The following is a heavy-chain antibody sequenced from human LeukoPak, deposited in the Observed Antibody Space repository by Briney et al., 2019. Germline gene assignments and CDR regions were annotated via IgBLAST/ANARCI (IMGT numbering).Heavy chain of an antibody. D-gene: IGHD4-17*01. CDR1: GYSFTNYW. Sequence: PGESLKISCKGSGYSFTNYWIGWVRKMPGKGLEWMGMIYPADSDTRYRPSFQGQVTISADKSISTAYLQWISLKASDTAIYYCASDYGYPNNAFDVWGQGTLVKVSS. V-gene: IGHV5-51*01. CDR2: IYPADSDT. CDR3: ASDYGYPNNAFDV. J-gene: IGHJ3*01.